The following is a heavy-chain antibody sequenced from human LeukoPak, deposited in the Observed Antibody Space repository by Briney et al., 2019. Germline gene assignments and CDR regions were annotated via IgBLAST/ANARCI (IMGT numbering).Heavy chain of an antibody. CDR1: GYSFTSNY. CDR2: LNPSGGSS. J-gene: IGHJ4*02. V-gene: IGHV1-46*01. Sequence: ASVKVSCKASGYSFTSNYIHWVRQAPGQGLEWMGILNPSGGSSSYAQKFQGRATLTRATSTSTVYMELSSLRSEDTAVYYCAKPLGSFDYWGQGTLVTVSS. D-gene: IGHD3-16*01. CDR3: AKPLGSFDY.